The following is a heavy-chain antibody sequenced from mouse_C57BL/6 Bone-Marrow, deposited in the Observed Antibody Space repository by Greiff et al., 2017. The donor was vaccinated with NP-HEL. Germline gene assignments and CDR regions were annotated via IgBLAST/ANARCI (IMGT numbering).Heavy chain of an antibody. V-gene: IGHV1-54*01. D-gene: IGHD1-1*01. Sequence: QVQLKESGAELVRPGTSVKVSCKASGYAFTNYLIEWVKQRPGQGLEWIGVINPGSGGTNYNEKFKGKATLTADKSSSTAYMQLSSLTSEDSAVYFCARPFYYYGSSYHAWFAYWGQGTLVTVSA. CDR3: ARPFYYYGSSYHAWFAY. CDR2: INPGSGGT. J-gene: IGHJ3*01. CDR1: GYAFTNYL.